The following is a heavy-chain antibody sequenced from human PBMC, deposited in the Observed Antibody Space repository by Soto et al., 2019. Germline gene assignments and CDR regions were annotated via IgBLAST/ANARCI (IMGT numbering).Heavy chain of an antibody. CDR2: ISYDGSNK. CDR3: MKRPADFWSGYLPLHYYYYCMDV. V-gene: IGHV3-30*18. J-gene: IGHJ6*02. CDR1: GFTFSSYG. Sequence: GGSLRLSCAASGFTFSSYGMHWVRQAPGKGLEWVAVISYDGSNKYYADSVKGRFTISRDNSKNTLYLQMNSLRAEDTSVYYCMKRPADFWSGYLPLHYYYYCMDVLYQGATVTVSS. D-gene: IGHD3-3*01.